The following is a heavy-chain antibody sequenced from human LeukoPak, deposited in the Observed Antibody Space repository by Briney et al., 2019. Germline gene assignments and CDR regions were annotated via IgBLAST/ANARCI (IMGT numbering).Heavy chain of an antibody. D-gene: IGHD1-26*01. CDR2: ISAYNGNT. CDR3: ARDSGSYMSGAFDI. Sequence: GASVKASCKASGYTFTSYGISWVRQAPGQGLEWMGWISAYNGNTNYAQKLQGRVTMTTDTSTSTAYMELRSLRSDDTAVYYCARDSGSYMSGAFDIWGQGTMVTVSS. V-gene: IGHV1-18*01. CDR1: GYTFTSYG. J-gene: IGHJ3*02.